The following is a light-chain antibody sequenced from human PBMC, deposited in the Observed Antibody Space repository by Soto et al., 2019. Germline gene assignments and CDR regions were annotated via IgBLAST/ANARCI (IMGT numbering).Light chain of an antibody. Sequence: EIVLTQSPGTLSLSPGERATLSFRASQSVSTFLAWYQQKPGQAPRLLIYGASTRATGIPDRFSGSGSGTDFTLTIRRLDPEDFAVYYCQQYGSSPLTFGGGTKVDIK. CDR1: QSVSTF. CDR3: QQYGSSPLT. CDR2: GAS. V-gene: IGKV3-20*01. J-gene: IGKJ4*01.